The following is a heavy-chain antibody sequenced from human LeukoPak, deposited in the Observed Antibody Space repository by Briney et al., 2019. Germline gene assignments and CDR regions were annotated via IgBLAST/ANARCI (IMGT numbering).Heavy chain of an antibody. CDR2: ISSSSSYI. J-gene: IGHJ4*02. V-gene: IGHV3-21*01. CDR1: GFTFSSYS. CDR3: ARGAGYCSSTSCYFYFDY. D-gene: IGHD2-2*01. Sequence: GGSLRLSCAASGFTFSSYSMNRVRQAPGKGLEWVSSISSSSSYIYYADSVKGRFTISRDNAKNSLYLQMNSLRAEDTAVYYCARGAGYCSSTSCYFYFDYWGQGTLVTVSS.